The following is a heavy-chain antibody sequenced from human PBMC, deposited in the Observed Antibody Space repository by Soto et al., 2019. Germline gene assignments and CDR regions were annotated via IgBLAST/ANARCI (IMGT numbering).Heavy chain of an antibody. Sequence: GASVKVSWNISGYTLADLSMHWVRQAPVKGLEWMGGFHPKDGETIYEQRFQGRVTMTVDTSTDTAYVEVSSLRSEDTAVYYCAKDRFCTRTTCPNSFDYCGQGTLVPVCS. CDR2: FHPKDGET. J-gene: IGHJ4*02. CDR1: GYTLADLS. D-gene: IGHD2-2*01. CDR3: AKDRFCTRTTCPNSFDY. V-gene: IGHV1-24*01.